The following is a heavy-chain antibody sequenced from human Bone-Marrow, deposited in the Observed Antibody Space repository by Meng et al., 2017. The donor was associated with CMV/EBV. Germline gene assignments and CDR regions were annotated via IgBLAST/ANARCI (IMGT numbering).Heavy chain of an antibody. V-gene: IGHV4-34*01. CDR2: INHSGST. Sequence: SETLSLTCAVYGGSFSGYYWSWIRQPPGKGLEWIGEINHSGSTNYNPSLKSRVTISVDTSKNQFSLKLSSVTAADTAVYYCASSSSWYWFAPWGQGTRVTVYS. CDR1: GGSFSGYY. D-gene: IGHD6-13*01. CDR3: ASSSSWYWFAP. J-gene: IGHJ5*02.